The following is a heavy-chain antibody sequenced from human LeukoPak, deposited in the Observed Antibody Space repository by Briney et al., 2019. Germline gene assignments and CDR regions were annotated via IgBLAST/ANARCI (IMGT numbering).Heavy chain of an antibody. CDR1: GFTFDDYG. CDR2: ISGSGGST. J-gene: IGHJ4*02. CDR3: AKTGGIAAAH. Sequence: GGSLRLSCAASGFTFDDYGMTWVRQAPGKGLEWVSAISGSGGSTYYADSVKGRFTISRDNSKNTLYLQMNSLRAEDTALYYCAKTGGIAAAHWGQGTLVTVSS. V-gene: IGHV3-23*01. D-gene: IGHD6-13*01.